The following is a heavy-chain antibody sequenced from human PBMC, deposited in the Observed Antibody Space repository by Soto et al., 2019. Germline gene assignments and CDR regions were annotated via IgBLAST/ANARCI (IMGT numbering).Heavy chain of an antibody. CDR3: VSDRGYGHASVPYS. J-gene: IGHJ4*02. D-gene: IGHD5-18*01. CDR1: GFAFSSYG. CDR2: ISYDGSLQ. V-gene: IGHV3-30*03. Sequence: QAQLVESGGGVVQPGRSLRLSCAASGFAFSSYGMHWVRQAPGTGLEWVAVISYDGSLQHYADSVKGRFTISRDNSKNTVLLQRSSLRGEDTAVYYCVSDRGYGHASVPYSWGQGTLVSVSA.